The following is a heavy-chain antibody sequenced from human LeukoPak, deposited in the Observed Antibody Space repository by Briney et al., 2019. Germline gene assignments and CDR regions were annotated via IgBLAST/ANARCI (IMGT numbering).Heavy chain of an antibody. CDR2: FDPEDGET. V-gene: IGHV1-24*01. Sequence: ASVKVSCKASGGTFSSYAISWVRQAPGQGLEWMGGFDPEDGETIYAQKFQGRVTMTEDTSTDTAYMELSSLRSEDTAVYYCATFRIAAAGVNWFDPWGQGTLVTVSS. CDR3: ATFRIAAAGVNWFDP. J-gene: IGHJ5*02. CDR1: GGTFSSYA. D-gene: IGHD6-13*01.